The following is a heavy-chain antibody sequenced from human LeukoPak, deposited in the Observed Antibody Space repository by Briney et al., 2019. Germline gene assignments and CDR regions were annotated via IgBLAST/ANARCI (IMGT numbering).Heavy chain of an antibody. V-gene: IGHV3-21*01. D-gene: IGHD3-9*01. J-gene: IGHJ4*02. CDR3: ARDYDIFTGGFDY. CDR2: ISSSSTYI. CDR1: GFTFSNYN. Sequence: GGSLRLSCTASGFTFSNYNMNWGRQAPGKGLEWVSSISSSSTYIYYADSVKGRFTISRANAKNSLYLQMNSLRAEDKAVYYCARDYDIFTGGFDYWGQGTLVTVSS.